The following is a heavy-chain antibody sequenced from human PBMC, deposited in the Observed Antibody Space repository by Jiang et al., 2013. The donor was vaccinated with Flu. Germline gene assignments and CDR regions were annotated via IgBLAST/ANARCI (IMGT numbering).Heavy chain of an antibody. CDR2: IQYDGSNK. J-gene: IGHJ4*02. Sequence: QLVESGGGVVQPGGSLRLSCAASGFSFSYYGMYWVRQASGKGLEWLTSIQYDGSNKYYADSVKGRFTISRDNPKNTLYLQMNSLRAEDTAVYYCATLRGSTYDTYLLDSWGQGTLVTVSS. CDR1: GFSFSYYG. CDR3: ATLRGSTYDTYLLDS. V-gene: IGHV3-30*02. D-gene: IGHD2-2*01.